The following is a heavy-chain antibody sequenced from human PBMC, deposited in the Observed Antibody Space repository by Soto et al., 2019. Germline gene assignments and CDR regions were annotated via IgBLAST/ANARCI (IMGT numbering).Heavy chain of an antibody. D-gene: IGHD6-6*01. V-gene: IGHV3-7*04. CDR2: IKQDGSEK. CDR3: ARVLGKYSSPLDY. Sequence: GSSLQLCCAASRFTFKSYWMSWVLQIPGKGLEWVANIKQDGSEKYYVDSVKGRFTISRDNAKNSLYLQMNSLRAEDTAVYYCARVLGKYSSPLDYWGQGTLVTVSS. CDR1: RFTFKSYW. J-gene: IGHJ4*02.